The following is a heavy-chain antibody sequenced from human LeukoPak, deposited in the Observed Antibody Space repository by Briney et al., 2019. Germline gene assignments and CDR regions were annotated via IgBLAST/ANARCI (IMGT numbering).Heavy chain of an antibody. D-gene: IGHD2-2*01. Sequence: GGSLRLSCAASGFTFSSYSMNWVRQAPGKGLEWVSVIYSGGSTYYADSVKGRFTISRDNSKNTLYLQMNSLRAEDTAVYYCAKEMPPKDIVVGPAAGLYYYYGMDVWGQGTTVTVSS. J-gene: IGHJ6*02. CDR3: AKEMPPKDIVVGPAAGLYYYYGMDV. V-gene: IGHV3-23*03. CDR1: GFTFSSYS. CDR2: IYSGGST.